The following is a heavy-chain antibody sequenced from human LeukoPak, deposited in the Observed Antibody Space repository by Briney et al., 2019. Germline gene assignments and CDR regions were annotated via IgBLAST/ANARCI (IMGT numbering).Heavy chain of an antibody. CDR3: ANFDRGYSSPFDF. CDR1: GFTFSSYA. Sequence: GGSLRLSCAASGFTFSSYAMSWVRQAPGKGLEWVSAISGSGGSTYYADSVKGRFTISRDNSKNPLYPQMNSLRAEDTAVYYCANFDRGYSSPFDFWGQGTLVTVSS. J-gene: IGHJ4*02. D-gene: IGHD5-18*01. CDR2: ISGSGGST. V-gene: IGHV3-23*01.